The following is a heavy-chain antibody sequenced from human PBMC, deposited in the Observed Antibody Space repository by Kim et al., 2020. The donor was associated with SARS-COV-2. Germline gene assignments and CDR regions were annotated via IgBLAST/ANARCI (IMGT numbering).Heavy chain of an antibody. Sequence: TYADSVKGRVTISRDNAKNTLYLKMNSLRAEDTAVYFCARVSSYGLAVWSQGTTVTVSS. J-gene: IGHJ6*02. CDR3: ARVSSYGLAV. V-gene: IGHV3-74*03.